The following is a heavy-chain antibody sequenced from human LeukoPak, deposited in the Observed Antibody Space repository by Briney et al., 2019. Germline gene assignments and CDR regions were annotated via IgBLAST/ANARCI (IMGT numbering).Heavy chain of an antibody. CDR2: IKHSGST. CDR1: GGSFSGYY. Sequence: SETLSLTCAVYGGSFSGYYWSWIRQPPGKGLEWIGEIKHSGSTNYNPSLKSRVTISVDTSKNQFSLKLSSVTAADTAVYYCASTKLYPHPYYFDYWGQGSLVTVSS. CDR3: ASTKLYPHPYYFDY. D-gene: IGHD3-16*02. J-gene: IGHJ4*02. V-gene: IGHV4-34*01.